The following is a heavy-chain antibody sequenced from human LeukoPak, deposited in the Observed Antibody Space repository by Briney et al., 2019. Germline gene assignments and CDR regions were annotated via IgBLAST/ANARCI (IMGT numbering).Heavy chain of an antibody. D-gene: IGHD5-12*01. CDR3: ARGGSGYDYGSDN. Sequence: EASVKVSCKASGGAFSSHAISWVRQAPGQGLEWVGGIIPIFGTTNYAQKFQGRVTITTDESTSTGYMELRSLRSDDTAVYYCARGGSGYDYGSDNWGQGTLVTVSS. V-gene: IGHV1-69*05. CDR1: GGAFSSHA. J-gene: IGHJ4*02. CDR2: IIPIFGTT.